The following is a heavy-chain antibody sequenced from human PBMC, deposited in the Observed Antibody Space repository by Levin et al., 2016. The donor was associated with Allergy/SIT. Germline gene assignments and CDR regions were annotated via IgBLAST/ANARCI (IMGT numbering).Heavy chain of an antibody. CDR2: INAADGT. D-gene: IGHD2-21*01. J-gene: IGHJ3*01. V-gene: IGHV3-53*01. CDR3: VLRLVRASAAFDV. CDR1: GFTVDGVY. Sequence: GESLKISCAASGFTVDGVYMSWVRQAPGKGLEWVSFINAADGTYYLDSVKGRFTISRDNAKNTVYLQMNSLRVEDTAVLFIVLRLVRASAAFDVWGQGTLVTVSS.